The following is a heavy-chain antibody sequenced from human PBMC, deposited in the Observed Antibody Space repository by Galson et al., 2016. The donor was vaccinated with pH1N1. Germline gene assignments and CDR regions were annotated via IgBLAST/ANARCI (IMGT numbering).Heavy chain of an antibody. D-gene: IGHD3-9*01. J-gene: IGHJ4*02. CDR3: ASPRPLLRYFGWLLPGGLDY. Sequence: SVKVSCKAPGYTFTSYAMNWVRQAPGQGLEWMGWINTNTGNPTYAQGFTGRFVFSLDTSDSTTYLHISSLKAEDTAVYYCASPRPLLRYFGWLLPGGLDYWGQGTLVTVSS. CDR1: GYTFTSYA. V-gene: IGHV7-4-1*02. CDR2: INTNTGNP.